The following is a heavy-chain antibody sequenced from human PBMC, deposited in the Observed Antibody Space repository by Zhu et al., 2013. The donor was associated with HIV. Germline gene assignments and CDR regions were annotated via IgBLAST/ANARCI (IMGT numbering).Heavy chain of an antibody. CDR2: INPSGDTT. CDR1: GDTFGNTF. CDR3: ASITVTSYY. V-gene: IGHV1-46*01. J-gene: IGHJ4*02. D-gene: IGHD4-17*01. Sequence: QVQLLQSGSEVKKPGAPVKVSCKASGDTFGNTFLHWVRQAPGQGLEWMGVINPSGDTTSYAQKFQDRLTVTRDTSTSTLYMELSSLTSEDTAVYYCASITVTSYYWGQGTLVTVSS.